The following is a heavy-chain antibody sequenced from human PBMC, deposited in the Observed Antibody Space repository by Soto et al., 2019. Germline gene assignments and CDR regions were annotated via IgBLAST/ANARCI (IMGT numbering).Heavy chain of an antibody. CDR1: GGSISSYY. Sequence: SATLSLTCTVSGGSISSYYWSWIRQPPGKGLEWIGYIYYSGSTNYNPSLKSRVTISVDTSKNQFSLKLSSVTAADTAVYYCARDVSGSGYYGMDVWGQGTTVTVSS. J-gene: IGHJ6*02. D-gene: IGHD3-10*01. CDR3: ARDVSGSGYYGMDV. V-gene: IGHV4-59*01. CDR2: IYYSGST.